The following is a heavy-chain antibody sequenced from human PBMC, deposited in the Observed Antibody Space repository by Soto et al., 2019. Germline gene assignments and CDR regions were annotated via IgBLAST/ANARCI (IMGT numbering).Heavy chain of an antibody. CDR3: ARGARPGGNSYFDY. Sequence: SVKVSCKASGGTFSSYAISWVRQAPGQGLEWMGGIIPIFGTANYAQKFQGRVTITADESTSTAYMELSSLRSEDTAVYYCARGARPGGNSYFDYWGQGTLVSVSS. J-gene: IGHJ4*02. D-gene: IGHD2-21*02. CDR1: GGTFSSYA. CDR2: IIPIFGTA. V-gene: IGHV1-69*13.